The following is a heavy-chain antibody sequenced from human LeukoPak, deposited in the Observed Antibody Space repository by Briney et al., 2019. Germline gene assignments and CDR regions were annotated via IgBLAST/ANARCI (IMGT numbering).Heavy chain of an antibody. Sequence: GGSLRLSCAASGFTFSSYWMHWVRQAPGKGLVWVSRINSDGSSTSYADSVKGRFTISRDNAKNTLYLQMNSLRAEDTAVYYCAREGYSYGYAYYFDYWGQGTLVSVST. CDR1: GFTFSSYW. CDR2: INSDGSST. D-gene: IGHD5-18*01. V-gene: IGHV3-74*01. CDR3: AREGYSYGYAYYFDY. J-gene: IGHJ4*02.